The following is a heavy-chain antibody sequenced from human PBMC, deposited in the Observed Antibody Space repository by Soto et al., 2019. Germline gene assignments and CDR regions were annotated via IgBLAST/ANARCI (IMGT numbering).Heavy chain of an antibody. V-gene: IGHV4-30-2*01. J-gene: IGHJ4*02. Sequence: QLQLQESGSGLVKPSQTLSLTCAVSGGSISSGGYSWSWIRQPPGKGLEWIGYIYHSGSTYYNPSLKSRVTISVARSKNQFSLRLSSVTAADTAVYFCAAGGGLPRYYWGQGTLVTVSS. CDR3: AAGGGLPRYY. D-gene: IGHD5-12*01. CDR2: IYHSGST. CDR1: GGSISSGGYS.